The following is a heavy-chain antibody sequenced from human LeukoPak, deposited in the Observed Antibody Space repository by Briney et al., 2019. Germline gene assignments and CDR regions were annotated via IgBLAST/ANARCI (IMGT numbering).Heavy chain of an antibody. CDR2: IYYRGST. J-gene: IGHJ5*02. D-gene: IGHD2-15*01. V-gene: IGHV4-59*01. Sequence: SETLSLTCTVYGGSISSYYLSWIRQPPGKGLEWIGYIYYRGSTNYNPSLKSLVTISVDTSKNQLSLKLSSVTAGDLALYCCARSPSRYCSGGSCPNWFDPWGQGTLVTLSS. CDR1: GGSISSYY. CDR3: ARSPSRYCSGGSCPNWFDP.